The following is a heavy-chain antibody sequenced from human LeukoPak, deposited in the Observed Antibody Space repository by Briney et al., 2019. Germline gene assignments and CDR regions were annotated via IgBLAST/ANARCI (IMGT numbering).Heavy chain of an antibody. CDR3: ARWVTTAGDYYYYYMGV. Sequence: SETLSLTCTVSGGSISSHYWSWIRQPPGKGLEWIGYIYYSGSTNYNPSLKSRVTISVDTSKNQFSLKLSSVTAADTAVYYCARWVTTAGDYYYYYMGVWGKGTTVTVSS. D-gene: IGHD4-11*01. J-gene: IGHJ6*03. CDR2: IYYSGST. V-gene: IGHV4-59*11. CDR1: GGSISSHY.